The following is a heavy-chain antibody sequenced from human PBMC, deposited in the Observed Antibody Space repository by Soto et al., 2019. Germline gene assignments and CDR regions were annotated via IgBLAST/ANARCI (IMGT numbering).Heavy chain of an antibody. Sequence: ASVKVSCKASGNTFTSYDINWVRQATGHGLEWMGWINPNSGNIGYAQKFQGRVTMTRDTAIGTAYMEVSRLRSDDTAVYYCARGRASGSYYLLDYWGQGTLVTVYS. CDR1: GNTFTSYD. CDR3: ARGRASGSYYLLDY. J-gene: IGHJ4*02. CDR2: INPNSGNI. D-gene: IGHD3-10*01. V-gene: IGHV1-8*01.